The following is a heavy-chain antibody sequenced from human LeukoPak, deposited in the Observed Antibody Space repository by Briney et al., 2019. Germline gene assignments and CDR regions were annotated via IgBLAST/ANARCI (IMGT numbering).Heavy chain of an antibody. V-gene: IGHV1-18*01. D-gene: IGHD3-22*01. CDR3: ARDTMIVGRYFDY. CDR1: GYTFTSYG. J-gene: IGHJ4*02. CDR2: ISAYNGNT. Sequence: GASVQVSCKACGYTFTSYGISWVRQAPGQGVEWMGWISAYNGNTNYAQKLQGRVTMTTDTSTNTAYMELRSLRSDDTAVYYCARDTMIVGRYFDYWGQGTLVTVSS.